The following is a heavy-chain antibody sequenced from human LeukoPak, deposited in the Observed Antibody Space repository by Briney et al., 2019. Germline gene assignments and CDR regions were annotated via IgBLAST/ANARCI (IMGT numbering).Heavy chain of an antibody. Sequence: QSGGSLRLSCTASGFSFSGHWMHWVRQAPGKGLEWVAVISKDGSDKYYPGSVRGRFTISRDNSKNTLYLQMNSLRAEDTAVYYCARGLYDSSGYYFVDYWGQGTLVTVSS. V-gene: IGHV3-30-3*01. J-gene: IGHJ4*02. CDR2: ISKDGSDK. CDR1: GFSFSGHW. CDR3: ARGLYDSSGYYFVDY. D-gene: IGHD3-22*01.